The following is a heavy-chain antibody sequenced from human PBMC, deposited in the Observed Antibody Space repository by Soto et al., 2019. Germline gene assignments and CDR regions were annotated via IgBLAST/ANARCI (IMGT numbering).Heavy chain of an antibody. J-gene: IGHJ6*03. CDR2: ISGSGGST. D-gene: IGHD3-3*01. CDR1: GFTFSSYA. CDR3: AKIPIKIFGVVIIPYYYYMDV. Sequence: EVQLLESGGGLVQPGGSLRLSCAASGFTFSSYAMSWVRQAPGKGLEWVSAISGSGGSTYYADSVKGRFTISRDNSKNTLYLQMNSLRAEDTDVYYCAKIPIKIFGVVIIPYYYYMDVWGKGTTVTVSS. V-gene: IGHV3-23*01.